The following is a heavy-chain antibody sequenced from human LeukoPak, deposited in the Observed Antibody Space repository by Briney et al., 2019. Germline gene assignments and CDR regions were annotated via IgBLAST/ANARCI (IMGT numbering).Heavy chain of an antibody. CDR1: GGSISSY. CDR2: IYYSGST. D-gene: IGHD3-9*01. Sequence: SETLSLTCTVSGGSISSYWSWLRQPPGKGLEWIGYIYYSGSTNYNPSLKSRVTISVDTSKNQFSLKLSSVTAADTAVYYCARGIRYNYIDYWGQGTLVTVSS. V-gene: IGHV4-59*01. CDR3: ARGIRYNYIDY. J-gene: IGHJ4*02.